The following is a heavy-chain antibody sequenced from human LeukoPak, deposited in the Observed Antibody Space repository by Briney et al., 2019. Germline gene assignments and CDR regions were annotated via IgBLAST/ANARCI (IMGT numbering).Heavy chain of an antibody. Sequence: ASVKVSCEASGYTFTDHFIHWVRQAPGQGLEWMGWINPKSGGSDSAQKFQGRVTMTRDTSISTAYMELSSLRSEDTAVYYCARTFYDSSGYTDYWGQGTLVTVSS. V-gene: IGHV1-2*02. J-gene: IGHJ4*02. CDR3: ARTFYDSSGYTDY. CDR1: GYTFTDHF. D-gene: IGHD3-22*01. CDR2: INPKSGGS.